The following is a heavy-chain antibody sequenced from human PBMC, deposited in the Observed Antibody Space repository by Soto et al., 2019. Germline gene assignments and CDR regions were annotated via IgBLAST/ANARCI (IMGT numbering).Heavy chain of an antibody. CDR3: ARLVNSGWFAP. CDR1: GYSFTTYW. Sequence: GESLKISCKSSGYSFTTYWIGWVRQMPGKGLEWMGLIYPGDSDTRYSPSFQGQVSISADKSISTAYLQWDSLKASDTAMYYCARLVNSGWFAPWGQGTLVTVSS. CDR2: IYPGDSDT. J-gene: IGHJ5*02. D-gene: IGHD2-15*01. V-gene: IGHV5-51*01.